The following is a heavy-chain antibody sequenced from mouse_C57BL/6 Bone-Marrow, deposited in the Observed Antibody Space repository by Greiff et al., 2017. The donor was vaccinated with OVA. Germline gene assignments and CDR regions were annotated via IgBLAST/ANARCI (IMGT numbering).Heavy chain of an antibody. CDR2: IDPSDSYT. CDR1: GYTFTSYW. Sequence: QVQLQQPGAELVMPGASVKLSCKASGYTFTSYWMHWVKQRPGQGLEWIGEIDPSDSYTNYNQTFKGRSTLTVDKSSSTAYMQLSSLTSEDSAVYYCARDDPYYAMDYWGQGTSVTVSS. CDR3: ARDDPYYAMDY. V-gene: IGHV1-69*01. J-gene: IGHJ4*01.